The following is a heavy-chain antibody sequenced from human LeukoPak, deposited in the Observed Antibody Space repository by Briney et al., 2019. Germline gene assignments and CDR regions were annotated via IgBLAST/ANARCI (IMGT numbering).Heavy chain of an antibody. CDR3: ARGGYSYGYYMDF. J-gene: IGHJ6*03. D-gene: IGHD5-18*01. CDR1: GGSISSYY. CDR2: IYYSGST. Sequence: SETLSLTCTVSGGSISSYYWSWIRQPPGKGLEWIGYIYYSGSTNYNPSLKSRVTISVDTSKNQFSLKLSSVTAADTAVYYCARGGYSYGYYMDFWGKGTTVTVS. V-gene: IGHV4-59*01.